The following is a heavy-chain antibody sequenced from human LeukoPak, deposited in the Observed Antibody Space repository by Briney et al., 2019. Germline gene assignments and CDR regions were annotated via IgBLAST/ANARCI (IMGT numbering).Heavy chain of an antibody. D-gene: IGHD6-13*01. CDR3: AMTPSAGYSNL. Sequence: SETLFLTCTVSGGSISSYYWSWIRQPPGKGLEWIGYIYYSGSTNYNPSLKSRVTISVDTSKNQFSLKLSSVTAADTAVYYCAMTPSAGYSNLWGQGTLVTVSS. V-gene: IGHV4-59*01. CDR1: GGSISSYY. J-gene: IGHJ4*02. CDR2: IYYSGST.